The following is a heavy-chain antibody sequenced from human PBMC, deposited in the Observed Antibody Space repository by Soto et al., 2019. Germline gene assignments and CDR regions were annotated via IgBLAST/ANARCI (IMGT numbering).Heavy chain of an antibody. CDR3: ARGRYCLTGRCFPNWFDP. V-gene: IGHV4-30-4*01. CDR2: IYKSATT. D-gene: IGHD2-15*01. CDR1: GDSISSVDYF. J-gene: IGHJ5*02. Sequence: SETLSLTCSVSGDSISSVDYFWAWIRQPPGQSLEYIGYIYKSATTYYNPSFESRVAISLDTSKSQFSLNVTSVTAADTAVYFCARGRYCLTGRCFPNWFDPWGQGTLVT.